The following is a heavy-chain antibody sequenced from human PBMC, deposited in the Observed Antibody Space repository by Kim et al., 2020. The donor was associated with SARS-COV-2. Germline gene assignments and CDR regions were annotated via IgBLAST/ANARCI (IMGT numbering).Heavy chain of an antibody. CDR3: AKDGAEHEAGY. V-gene: IGHV3-9*01. CDR2: ISWNSGSI. CDR1: GFTFDDYA. J-gene: IGHJ4*02. Sequence: GGSLRLSCAASGFTFDDYAMHWVRQAPGKGLEWVSGISWNSGSIGYADSVKGRFTISRDNAKNSLYLQMNSLRAEDTALYYCAKDGAEHEAGYWGQGTLVTVSS. D-gene: IGHD6-19*01.